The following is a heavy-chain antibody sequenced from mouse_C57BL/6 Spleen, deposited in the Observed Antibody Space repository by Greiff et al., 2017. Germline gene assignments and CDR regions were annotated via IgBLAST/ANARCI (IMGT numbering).Heavy chain of an antibody. D-gene: IGHD1-1*01. CDR1: GYAFTNYL. J-gene: IGHJ3*01. CDR3: ARSGEITTGGFAY. Sequence: QVQLKQSGAELVRPGTSVKVSCKASGYAFTNYLIEWVKQRPGQGLEWIGVINPGSGGTNYNEKFKGKATLTADKSSSTAYMQLSSLTSEDSAVYFCARSGEITTGGFAYWGQGTLVTVSA. V-gene: IGHV1-54*01. CDR2: INPGSGGT.